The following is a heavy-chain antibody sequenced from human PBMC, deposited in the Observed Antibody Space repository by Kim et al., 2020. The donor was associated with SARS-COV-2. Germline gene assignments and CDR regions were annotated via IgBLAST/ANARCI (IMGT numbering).Heavy chain of an antibody. CDR2: ISYDGSNK. V-gene: IGHV3-30*04. D-gene: IGHD1-26*01. CDR3: ARDLSGSYYVVLDY. CDR1: GFTFSSYA. Sequence: GGSLRLSCAASGFTFSSYAMHWVRQAPGKGLEWVAVISYDGSNKYYADSVKGRFTISRDNSKNTLYLQMNSLRAEDTAVYYCARDLSGSYYVVLDYWGQGTLVTVSS. J-gene: IGHJ4*02.